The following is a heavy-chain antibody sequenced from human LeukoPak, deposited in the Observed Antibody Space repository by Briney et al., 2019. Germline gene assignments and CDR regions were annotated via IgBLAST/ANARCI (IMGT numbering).Heavy chain of an antibody. V-gene: IGHV3-23*01. J-gene: IGHJ5*02. CDR1: TINFSDYG. Sequence: QPGGSLRLSCAASTINFSDYGMDWVRQAPGRGLEWVSTINPTGVRTYYADSVRGRFTISRDNSQNSVFLQITSLRVEDTAIYYCARDQPHAASWFDPWGQGTLVTVSS. CDR2: INPTGVRT. D-gene: IGHD2-2*01. CDR3: ARDQPHAASWFDP.